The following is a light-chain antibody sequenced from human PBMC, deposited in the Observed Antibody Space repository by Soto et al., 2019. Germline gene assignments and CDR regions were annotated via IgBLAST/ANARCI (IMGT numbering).Light chain of an antibody. CDR1: QSINNW. V-gene: IGKV1-5*01. CDR2: DAS. J-gene: IGKJ5*01. Sequence: DIQMTQSPSTLSASVGDSVTITCRASQSINNWLAWYQQKPGKAPKLLIYDASSLESGVPSRFSGSGSGTEFTLTISSQQPDDFATYYCQQYNRYFGQGTRLEIK. CDR3: QQYNRY.